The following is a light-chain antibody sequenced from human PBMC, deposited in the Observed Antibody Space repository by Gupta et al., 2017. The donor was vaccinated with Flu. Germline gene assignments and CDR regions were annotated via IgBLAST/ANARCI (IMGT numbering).Light chain of an antibody. CDR3: QQYDNIPRT. CDR2: DAS. V-gene: IGKV1-33*01. Sequence: PSSLSASVGDRVTITCQASQDISNYLNWYQQKPGKAPRLLIYDASYLETGVPSRFSGSGSGTDFTFTISSLQPEDIATYYCQQYDNIPRTFGQGTKVEI. CDR1: QDISNY. J-gene: IGKJ1*01.